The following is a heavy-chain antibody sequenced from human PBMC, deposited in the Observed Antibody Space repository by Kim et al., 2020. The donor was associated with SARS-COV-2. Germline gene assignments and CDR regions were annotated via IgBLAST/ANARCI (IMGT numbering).Heavy chain of an antibody. V-gene: IGHV3-13*01. CDR3: ARGGPSQQQLLFGLDY. Sequence: GGSLRLSCAASGFTFSSYDMHWVRQATGKGLEWVSAIGTAGDTYYPGSVKGRFTISRENAKNSLYLQMNSLRAGDTAVYYCARGGPSQQQLLFGLDYWGQGTLVTVSS. J-gene: IGHJ4*02. CDR1: GFTFSSYD. D-gene: IGHD6-13*01. CDR2: IGTAGDT.